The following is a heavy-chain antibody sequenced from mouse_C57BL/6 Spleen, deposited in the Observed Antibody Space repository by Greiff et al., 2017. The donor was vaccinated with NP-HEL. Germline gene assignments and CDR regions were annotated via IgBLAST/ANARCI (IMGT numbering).Heavy chain of an antibody. J-gene: IGHJ3*01. D-gene: IGHD2-4*01. CDR2: IYPRDGGT. CDR1: GYTFTDHT. V-gene: IGHV1-78*01. Sequence: VQLQQSDAELVKPGASVKISCKVSGYTFTDHTVHWMKQRPEQGLEWIGYIYPRDGGTKYNEKFKGKATLTADKSSSTAYMQLNSLTSEDSAVYYCARSDYAAAWFAYWGQGTLVTVSA. CDR3: ARSDYAAAWFAY.